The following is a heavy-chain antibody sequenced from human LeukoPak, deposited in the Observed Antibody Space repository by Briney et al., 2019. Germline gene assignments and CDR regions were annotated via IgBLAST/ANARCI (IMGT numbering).Heavy chain of an antibody. J-gene: IGHJ4*02. CDR3: AKRNRSGSYYFLDY. CDR1: GFTFSSYG. D-gene: IGHD3-10*01. CDR2: ISGSGGST. Sequence: GGSLRLSCAASGFTFSSYGMSWVRQAPGKGLEWVSAISGSGGSTYYADSVKGRFTISRDNSKNTLYLQMNSLRAEDMAVYYCAKRNRSGSYYFLDYWGQGTLVTVSS. V-gene: IGHV3-23*01.